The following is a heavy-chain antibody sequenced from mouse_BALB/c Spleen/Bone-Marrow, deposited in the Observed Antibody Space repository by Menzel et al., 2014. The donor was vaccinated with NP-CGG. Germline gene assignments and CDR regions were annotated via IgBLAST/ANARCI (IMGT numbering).Heavy chain of an antibody. D-gene: IGHD1-2*01. CDR2: INPYNGDT. V-gene: IGHV1-20*02. CDR3: ASSFITTAYYFDY. Sequence: VQLQQSGPELVKPGASVKISCKASGYSFTGYFMNWVMQSHGKSLEWIGRINPYNGDTFYNQKFKGKATLTVDKSSSTAHMELRSLASEGSAVYYCASSFITTAYYFDYWGQGTTPTVSS. CDR1: GYSFTGYF. J-gene: IGHJ2*01.